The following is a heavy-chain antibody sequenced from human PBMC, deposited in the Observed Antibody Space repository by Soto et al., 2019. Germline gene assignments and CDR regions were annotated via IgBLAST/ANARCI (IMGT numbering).Heavy chain of an antibody. D-gene: IGHD4-17*01. CDR2: IYYSGST. V-gene: IGHV4-31*03. CDR3: ARESGGAFGDETYYYGMDV. J-gene: IGHJ6*02. Sequence: QVQLQESGPGLVKPSQTLSLTCTVSGGSISSGGYYWSWIRQHPGKGLEWIGYIYYSGSTYYNPSLKSRVTISVATSKTQFSLKLSSVTAADTAVYYCARESGGAFGDETYYYGMDVWGQGTTVTVSS. CDR1: GGSISSGGYY.